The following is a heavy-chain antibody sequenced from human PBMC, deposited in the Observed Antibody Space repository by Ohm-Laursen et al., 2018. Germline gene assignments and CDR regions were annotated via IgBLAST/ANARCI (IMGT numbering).Heavy chain of an antibody. V-gene: IGHV3-23*01. CDR2: ISGGGGGT. CDR3: AKDWEQNRHGSSADY. J-gene: IGHJ4*02. Sequence: SLRLSCAASGFTFSSYAMTWVRQAPGKGLEWVSGISGGGGGTYYADSVKGRFTISRDNSKNTLYLQINSLRAEDTAVYYCAKDWEQNRHGSSADYWGQGTLVTVSS. CDR1: GFTFSSYA. D-gene: IGHD1-26*01.